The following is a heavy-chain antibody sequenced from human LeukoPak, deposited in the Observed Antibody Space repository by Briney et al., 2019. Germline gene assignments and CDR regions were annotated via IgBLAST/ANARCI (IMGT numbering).Heavy chain of an antibody. Sequence: SGGSLRLSWAASGFTFSSYSMNWVRKAPGKGLEWVSSISSSSSYIYYADSVKGRFTISRDNAKNSLYLQMNSLRAEDTAVYYCAREGTTGISGYYFDYWGQGTLVTVSS. D-gene: IGHD1-1*01. CDR3: AREGTTGISGYYFDY. CDR2: ISSSSSYI. V-gene: IGHV3-21*01. CDR1: GFTFSSYS. J-gene: IGHJ4*02.